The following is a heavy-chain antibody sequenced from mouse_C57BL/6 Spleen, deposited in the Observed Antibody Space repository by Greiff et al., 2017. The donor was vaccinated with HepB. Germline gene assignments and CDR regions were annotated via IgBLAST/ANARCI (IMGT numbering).Heavy chain of an antibody. CDR1: GYSITSGYD. CDR2: ISYSGST. J-gene: IGHJ4*01. V-gene: IGHV3-1*01. CDR3: ARGFSYYAMDY. Sequence: VQLKESGPGMVKPSQSLSLTCTVTGYSITSGYDWHWIRHFPGNKLEWMGYISYSGSTNYNPSLKSRISITHDTSKNHFFLKLNSVTTEDTATYYCARGFSYYAMDYWGQGTSVTVSS.